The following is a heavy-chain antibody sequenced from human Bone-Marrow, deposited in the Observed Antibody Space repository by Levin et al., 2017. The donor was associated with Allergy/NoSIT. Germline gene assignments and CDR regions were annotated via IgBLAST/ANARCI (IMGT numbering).Heavy chain of an antibody. CDR2: ISGTGGATYSAVST. V-gene: IGHV3-23*01. D-gene: IGHD5-18*01. CDR3: AKVREDTATLYGFDV. CDR1: GFAFDNYA. J-gene: IGHJ3*01. Sequence: GESLKISCVASGFAFDNYAMSWVRPAPGEGLDWISGISGTGGATYSAVSTYYAASAKGRFTISRDNSKNTLYLEMNSLRGEATAVYFCAKVREDTATLYGFDVWGPGTMVTVSS.